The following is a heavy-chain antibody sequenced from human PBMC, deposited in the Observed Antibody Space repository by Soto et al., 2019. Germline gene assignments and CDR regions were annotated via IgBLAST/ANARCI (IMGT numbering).Heavy chain of an antibody. J-gene: IGHJ4*02. CDR2: ISAYNGNT. Sequence: QVQLVQSGAEVKKPGASVKVSCKASGYTFTSYGISWVRQAPGQGLEWMGWISAYNGNTNYAQKLQGRVTMTTDTSTSTASMELRSLRSDDTAVYYCARVNPGIAVARAQAVDYWGQGTLVTVSS. CDR1: GYTFTSYG. CDR3: ARVNPGIAVARAQAVDY. D-gene: IGHD6-19*01. V-gene: IGHV1-18*01.